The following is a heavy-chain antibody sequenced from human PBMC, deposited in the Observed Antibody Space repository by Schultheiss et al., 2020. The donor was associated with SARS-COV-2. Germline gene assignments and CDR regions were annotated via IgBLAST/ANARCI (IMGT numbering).Heavy chain of an antibody. CDR1: GGTFSSYA. J-gene: IGHJ4*02. CDR3: AKDQPSYGYFFDY. V-gene: IGHV3-23*01. Sequence: GESLKISCKASGGTFSSYAMSWVRQAPGKGLEWVSAISGSGGSTYYADSVKGRFTISRDNSKNTLYLQMNSLRAEDTAVYYCAKDQPSYGYFFDYWGQGTLVTVSS. CDR2: ISGSGGST. D-gene: IGHD5-18*01.